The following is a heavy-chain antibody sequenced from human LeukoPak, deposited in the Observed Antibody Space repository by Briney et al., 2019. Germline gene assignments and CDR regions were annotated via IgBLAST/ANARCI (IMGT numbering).Heavy chain of an antibody. CDR1: GFMFSDYS. Sequence: PGGSLRLSCAASGFMFSDYSMNWVRQGPGKGLEWVSYISGSGSSTYYADSVKGRFTISRDNAKNSLYLQVNSLRDEDTAVYYCSFVGTSTTVYWGQGTLVTVSS. J-gene: IGHJ4*02. CDR3: SFVGTSTTVY. D-gene: IGHD1-26*01. CDR2: ISGSGSST. V-gene: IGHV3-48*02.